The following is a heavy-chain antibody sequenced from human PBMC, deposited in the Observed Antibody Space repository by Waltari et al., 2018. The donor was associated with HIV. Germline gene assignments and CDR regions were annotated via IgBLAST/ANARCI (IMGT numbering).Heavy chain of an antibody. D-gene: IGHD1-7*01. J-gene: IGHJ5*02. Sequence: QVQLVESGGGVVQPAKSLRLSCAASGFTFNNYGMVWVRQAPGKGLEGEGGIGYDGRKKYEADAVKGRVTIAKDNTKNTLHLQMNSLRAEDTAVYYCARVTGNTEGSWFDPWGQGTLVTVSS. CDR1: GFTFNNYG. CDR2: IGYDGRKK. V-gene: IGHV3-33*01. CDR3: ARVTGNTEGSWFDP.